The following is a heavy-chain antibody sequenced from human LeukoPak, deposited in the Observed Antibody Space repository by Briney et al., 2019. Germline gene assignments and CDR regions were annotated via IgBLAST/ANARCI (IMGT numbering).Heavy chain of an antibody. Sequence: PSETLSLTCTVCGGSISSYYWSWIRQPAGKGREGIGRIYPRGSTNYNASIKSRVSMSVDTSKHPFSLKLSSVTAADTAVFYCARENSGRYREFAYWGEGTLVTVSS. CDR2: IYPRGST. CDR3: ARENSGRYREFAY. CDR1: GGSISSYY. D-gene: IGHD1-26*01. J-gene: IGHJ4*02. V-gene: IGHV4-4*07.